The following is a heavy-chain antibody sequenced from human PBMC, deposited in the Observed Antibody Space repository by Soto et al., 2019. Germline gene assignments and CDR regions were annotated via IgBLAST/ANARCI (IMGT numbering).Heavy chain of an antibody. J-gene: IGHJ4*02. Sequence: GGSLRLSCSASGFTFSSYGMHWVRQAPGKGLEWVSFISSSGSTIYYADSVKGRFSISRDNAKNSLYLQMNSLRAEDTAVYFCARAQGDWLLDYWGQGTLVTVSS. CDR3: ARAQGDWLLDY. CDR1: GFTFSSYG. V-gene: IGHV3-48*04. CDR2: ISSSGSTI. D-gene: IGHD3-9*01.